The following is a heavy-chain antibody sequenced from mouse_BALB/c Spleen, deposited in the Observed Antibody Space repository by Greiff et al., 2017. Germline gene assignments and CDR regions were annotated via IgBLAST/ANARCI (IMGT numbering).Heavy chain of an antibody. J-gene: IGHJ4*01. D-gene: IGHD2-2*01. Sequence: VMLVESGPGLVQPSQSLSITCTVSGFSLTSYGVHWVRQSPGKGLEWLGVIWSGGSTDYNAAFISRLSISKDNSKSQVFFKMNSLQANDTAIYYCARALWLDYAMDYWGQGTSVTVSS. CDR2: IWSGGST. CDR3: ARALWLDYAMDY. CDR1: GFSLTSYG. V-gene: IGHV2-2*02.